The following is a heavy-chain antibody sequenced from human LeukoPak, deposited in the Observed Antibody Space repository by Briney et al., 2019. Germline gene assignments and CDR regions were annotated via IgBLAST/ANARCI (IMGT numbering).Heavy chain of an antibody. D-gene: IGHD3-22*01. CDR2: ISSSGSTI. J-gene: IGHJ4*02. V-gene: IGHV3-48*03. Sequence: GGSLRLSCAASGFTFSSYEMNWVRQAPGKGLEWVSYISSSGSTIYYAGSVKGRFTISRDNAKNSLYLQMNSLRAEDTAVYYCARAVVVMSYFDYWGQGTLVTVSS. CDR1: GFTFSSYE. CDR3: ARAVVVMSYFDY.